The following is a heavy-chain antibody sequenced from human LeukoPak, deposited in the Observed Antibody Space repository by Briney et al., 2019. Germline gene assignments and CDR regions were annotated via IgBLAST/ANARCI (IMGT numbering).Heavy chain of an antibody. CDR2: IYTSGST. V-gene: IGHV4-61*02. CDR3: ARDSSGWYGNYYYMDV. Sequence: SETLSLTCTVSGGSISSGSYYWSWIRQPAGKGLEWIGRIYTSGSTNYNPSLKSRVTRSVDTSKNQFSLKLSSVTAADTAVYYCARDSSGWYGNYYYMDVWGKGTTVTVSS. D-gene: IGHD6-19*01. J-gene: IGHJ6*03. CDR1: GGSISSGSYY.